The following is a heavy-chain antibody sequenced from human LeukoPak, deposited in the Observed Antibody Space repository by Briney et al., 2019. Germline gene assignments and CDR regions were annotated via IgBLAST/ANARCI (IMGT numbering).Heavy chain of an antibody. D-gene: IGHD4-17*01. CDR3: ARDQSHDYGYYYYYYYMDV. CDR2: ISAYNGNT. J-gene: IGHJ6*03. CDR1: GYTFTSYG. Sequence: ASVTVSCTASGYTFTSYGISWVRQAPGQGLEWMGWISAYNGNTNYAQKLQGRVTMTTDTSTSTAYMELRSLRSDDTAVYYCARDQSHDYGYYYYYYYMDVWGKGTTVTVSS. V-gene: IGHV1-18*01.